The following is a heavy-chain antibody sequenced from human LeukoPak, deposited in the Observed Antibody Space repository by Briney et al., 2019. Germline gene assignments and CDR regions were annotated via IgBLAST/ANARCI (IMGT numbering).Heavy chain of an antibody. CDR3: ATHHTDYSNY. J-gene: IGHJ4*02. CDR2: IYYSGST. CDR1: GGSISSYY. Sequence: SETLSLTCTVSGGSISSYYWSWIRQPQGKRLEWIGYIYYSGSTSYNPSLKSRVTISVDTSKNQFSLKLSSVTAADTAVYYCATHHTDYSNYWRQGTLVVVAS. V-gene: IGHV4-59*08.